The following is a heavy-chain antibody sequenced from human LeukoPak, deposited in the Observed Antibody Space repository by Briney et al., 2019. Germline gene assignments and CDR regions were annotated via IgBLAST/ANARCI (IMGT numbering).Heavy chain of an antibody. V-gene: IGHV1-18*01. CDR1: GYTFTSYG. D-gene: IGHD3-16*02. J-gene: IGHJ4*02. Sequence: ASVTVSCKASGYTFTSYGISWVRQAPGQGLEWMGWISAYNGNTNYAQKLQGRVTMTTDTSTSTAYMELRSLRSDDTAVYYCARSSPYDYVWGSYRPHDYWGQGTLVTVSS. CDR3: ARSSPYDYVWGSYRPHDY. CDR2: ISAYNGNT.